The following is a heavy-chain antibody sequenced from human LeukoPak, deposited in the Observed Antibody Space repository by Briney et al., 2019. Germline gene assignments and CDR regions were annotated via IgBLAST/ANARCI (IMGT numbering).Heavy chain of an antibody. D-gene: IGHD6-25*01. J-gene: IGHJ5*02. CDR1: GFTFDDYG. CDR2: INWNGGST. Sequence: GGSLRLSCAASGFTFDDYGMSWVRQAPGKGLEWVSAINWNGGSTGYADSVKGRFTISRDNAKNSLYLQMNSLRAEATALYYCTRDGLRSSGTWGQGTLVTVSS. V-gene: IGHV3-20*04. CDR3: TRDGLRSSGT.